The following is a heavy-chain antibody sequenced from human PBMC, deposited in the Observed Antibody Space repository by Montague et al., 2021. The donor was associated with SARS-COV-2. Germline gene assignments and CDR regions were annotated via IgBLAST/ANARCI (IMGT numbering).Heavy chain of an antibody. CDR1: TFTVSSNY. CDR2: INNDGTT. CDR3: AGTKDDYYGSSRPLDS. Sequence: SLRLSCAASTFTVSSNYMSWVRQAPGKGLEWVSAINNDGTTYYADSVKGRCTITRHNTKNTLFLQMNSLTAEDTAMYYCAGTKDDYYGSSRPLDSWGQGTLVTVSS. D-gene: IGHD3-22*01. V-gene: IGHV3-53*04. J-gene: IGHJ4*02.